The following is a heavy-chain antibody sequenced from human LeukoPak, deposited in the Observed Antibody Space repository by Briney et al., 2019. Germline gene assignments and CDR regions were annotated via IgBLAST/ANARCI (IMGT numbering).Heavy chain of an antibody. CDR1: GFTFSNFV. V-gene: IGHV3-23*01. D-gene: IGHD2-21*01. J-gene: IGHJ4*02. CDR3: AKEFVPGNFHY. CDR2: IGLSGSST. Sequence: GGSLRLSCAASGFTFSNFVMSWVRQAPGKGLEWVSTIGLSGSSTYYAGSVKGRFTISRDNSKNTLYLQMNSLRAEDTAIYYCAKEFVPGNFHYWGQGTLATVSS.